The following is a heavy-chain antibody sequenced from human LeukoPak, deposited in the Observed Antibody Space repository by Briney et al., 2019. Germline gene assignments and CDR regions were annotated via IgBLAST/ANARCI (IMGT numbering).Heavy chain of an antibody. V-gene: IGHV4-61*02. CDR3: ARDGCGGSCFHYYYYYMDV. D-gene: IGHD2-15*01. CDR1: GGSISSGSNY. Sequence: SETLSLTCTVSGGSISSGSNYWSWIRQSAGKGLGWIGRISTIGSTNYNPSLNSRVTISIDTSKNQFSLKLSSVTAADTAVYYCARDGCGGSCFHYYYYYMDVWGKGTTVTISS. CDR2: ISTIGST. J-gene: IGHJ6*03.